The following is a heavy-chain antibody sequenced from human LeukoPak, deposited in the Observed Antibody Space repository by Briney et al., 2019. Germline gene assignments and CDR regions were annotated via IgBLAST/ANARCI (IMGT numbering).Heavy chain of an antibody. CDR1: GGSISSGSYY. V-gene: IGHV4-31*03. D-gene: IGHD2-15*01. CDR3: ACGLPEICSGDSCYPKPFDY. CDR2: IYYSGST. J-gene: IGHJ4*02. Sequence: SQTLSLTCTVSGGSISSGSYYWSWIRQHPGKGLEWIGYIYYSGSTYYNPSLKSRVTISVDTSKNQFSLKLSSVTAADTAVYYCACGLPEICSGDSCYPKPFDYWGQGTLVTVSS.